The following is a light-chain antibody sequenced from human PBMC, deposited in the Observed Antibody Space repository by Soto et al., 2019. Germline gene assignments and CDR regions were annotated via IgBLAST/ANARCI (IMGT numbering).Light chain of an antibody. Sequence: ETVMTQSPVTLSVSPGERATLSCRASQSVGGNVAWYQQKPGQAPRLLLYATPTRATGIPARFSGSGSRTEFTLTISSLQSEDSAVYFCQQYSDWPPYTFGQGTKLEIK. CDR3: QQYSDWPPYT. CDR1: QSVGGN. J-gene: IGKJ2*01. V-gene: IGKV3-15*01. CDR2: ATP.